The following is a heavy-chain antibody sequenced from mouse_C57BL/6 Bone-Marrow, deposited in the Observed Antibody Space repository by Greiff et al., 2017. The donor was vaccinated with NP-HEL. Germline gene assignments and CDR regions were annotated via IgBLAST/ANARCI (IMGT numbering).Heavy chain of an antibody. D-gene: IGHD1-1*01. CDR2: IDPSDSYT. V-gene: IGHV1-59*01. Sequence: VQLQQPGAELVRPGTSVKLSCKASGYTFTSYWMHWVKQRPGQGLEWIGVIDPSDSYTNYNQKFKGKATLTVDTSSSTAYMQLSSLTSEDSAVYYCAREGTVVATDWGKGTTLTVSS. CDR3: AREGTVVATD. J-gene: IGHJ2*01. CDR1: GYTFTSYW.